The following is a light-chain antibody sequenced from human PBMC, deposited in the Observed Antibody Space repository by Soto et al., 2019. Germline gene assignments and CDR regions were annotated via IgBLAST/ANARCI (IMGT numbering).Light chain of an antibody. V-gene: IGKV3-20*01. CDR1: QSVSNNY. Sequence: EIVLTQSPGTLSLSPGERATLSCRASQSVSNNYLAWYQQKPGQAPRLLISGASNRATGIPDRFSGSGSGTDFPLAISRLEPEDFAVYYCQQYGTSPFTSGPGTKVDLK. J-gene: IGKJ3*01. CDR3: QQYGTSPFT. CDR2: GAS.